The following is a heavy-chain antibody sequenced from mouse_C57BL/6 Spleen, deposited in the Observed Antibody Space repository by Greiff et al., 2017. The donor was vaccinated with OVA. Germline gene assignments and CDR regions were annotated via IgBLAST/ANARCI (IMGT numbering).Heavy chain of an antibody. CDR1: GYSITSGYY. CDR3: ASPYYGSRSYAMDY. D-gene: IGHD1-1*01. V-gene: IGHV3-6*01. Sequence: VQLKQSGPGLVKPSQSLSLTCSVTGYSITSGYYWNWIRQFPGNKLEWMGYISYDGSNNYNPSLKNRISITRDTSKNQFFLKLNSVTTEDTATYYCASPYYGSRSYAMDYWGQGTSVTVSS. J-gene: IGHJ4*01. CDR2: ISYDGSN.